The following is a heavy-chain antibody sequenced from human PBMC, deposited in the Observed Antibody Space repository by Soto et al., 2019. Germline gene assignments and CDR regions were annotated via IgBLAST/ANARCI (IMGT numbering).Heavy chain of an antibody. CDR2: ISWDGGST. CDR3: AKSSTFYDSSGFPLD. V-gene: IGHV3-43D*04. Sequence: PGGSLRLSCAASGFTFDDYAMHWVRQAPGKGLEWVSLISWDGGSTYYADSVKGRFTISRDNSKNSLYLQMNSLRAEDTALYYCAKSSTFYDSSGFPLDWGQGTLVTVSS. J-gene: IGHJ4*02. CDR1: GFTFDDYA. D-gene: IGHD3-22*01.